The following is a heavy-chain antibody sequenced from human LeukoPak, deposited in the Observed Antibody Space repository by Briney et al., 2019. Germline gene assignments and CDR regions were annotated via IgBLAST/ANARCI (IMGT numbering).Heavy chain of an antibody. J-gene: IGHJ5*02. CDR3: ARANYDILTGSGTGAPAYGSGDWFDP. CDR1: GFTFSSYS. D-gene: IGHD3-9*01. CDR2: ISSSSSYI. Sequence: PGGSLRLSCAASGFTFSSYSMNWVRQAPGKGLEWVSSISSSSSYIYYADSVKGRFTISRDNAKNSLYLQMNSLRAADTAVYYCARANYDILTGSGTGAPAYGSGDWFDPWGQGTLVTVSS. V-gene: IGHV3-21*01.